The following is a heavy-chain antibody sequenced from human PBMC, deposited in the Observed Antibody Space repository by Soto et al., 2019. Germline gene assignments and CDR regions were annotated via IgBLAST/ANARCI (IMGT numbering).Heavy chain of an antibody. CDR1: GATFTNYI. D-gene: IGHD1-26*01. V-gene: IGHV1-69*18. J-gene: IGHJ4*02. CDR2: IIPFFGTT. CDR3: ARVYPNDRGKDSGLGYGDF. Sequence: QVQLVQSGAEVKKPGSSVKVSCKASGATFTNYIFSWVRQAPGQGLDWMGNIIPFFGTTNYAQEFQGRVPMTADEATTTVRMELGALTSDDTAIYYCARVYPNDRGKDSGLGYGDFWGQGTLVTVSS.